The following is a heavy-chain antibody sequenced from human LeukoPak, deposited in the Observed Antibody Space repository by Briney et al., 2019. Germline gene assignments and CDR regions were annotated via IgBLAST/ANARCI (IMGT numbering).Heavy chain of an antibody. CDR2: ISSSGSTI. Sequence: GGSLRLSCAASGFTFSDYYMSWIRQAPGKGLEWVSYISSSGSTIYYADSVKGRFTISRDNSKNTLYLQMNSLRAEDTAVYYCAREGNYYDSSGYYETSFDYWGQGTLVTVSS. CDR1: GFTFSDYY. V-gene: IGHV3-11*04. J-gene: IGHJ4*02. CDR3: AREGNYYDSSGYYETSFDY. D-gene: IGHD3-22*01.